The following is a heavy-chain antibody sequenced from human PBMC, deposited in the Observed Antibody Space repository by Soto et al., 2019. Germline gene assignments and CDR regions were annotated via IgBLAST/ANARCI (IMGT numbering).Heavy chain of an antibody. CDR3: ARDFGEPRGFDP. J-gene: IGHJ5*02. CDR2: ISSSSSYI. CDR1: GLTFSSYS. V-gene: IGHV3-21*01. Sequence: GGSLRLSCAASGLTFSSYSMNWVRQAPGKVLEWVSSISSSSSYIYYADSVKGRFTVYRDNAKNSLYLQMNSLRAEDTAVYYCARDFGEPRGFDPWGQGTLVTVSS. D-gene: IGHD2-21*01.